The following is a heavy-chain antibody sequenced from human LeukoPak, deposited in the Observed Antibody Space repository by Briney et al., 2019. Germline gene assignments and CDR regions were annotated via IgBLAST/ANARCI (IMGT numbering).Heavy chain of an antibody. CDR2: INHSGST. CDR1: GGSFSGYY. V-gene: IGHV4-34*01. CDR3: ARFKRYCSGGSCYYYYYYYMDV. J-gene: IGHJ6*03. Sequence: SETLSLTCAVYGGSFSGYYWSWIRQPPGKGLEWIGEINHSGSTNYNSSLKSRVTISVDTSKNQFSLKLSSVTAVDTAVYYCARFKRYCSGGSCYYYYYYYMDVWGKGTTVTVSS. D-gene: IGHD2-15*01.